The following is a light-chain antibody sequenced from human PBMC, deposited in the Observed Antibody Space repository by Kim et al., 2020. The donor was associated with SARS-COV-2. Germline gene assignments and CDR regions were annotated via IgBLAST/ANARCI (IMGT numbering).Light chain of an antibody. V-gene: IGLV1-47*01. J-gene: IGLJ2*01. Sequence: GQRVSISCSGSSSNIGSNYVFWYQQLPETAPKLRIYRNNQRPSGVPDRFSGSKSGTSASLAISGLRSEDEADYYCAAWDNSLSGPVFGGGTQLTVL. CDR3: AAWDNSLSGPV. CDR2: RNN. CDR1: SSNIGSNY.